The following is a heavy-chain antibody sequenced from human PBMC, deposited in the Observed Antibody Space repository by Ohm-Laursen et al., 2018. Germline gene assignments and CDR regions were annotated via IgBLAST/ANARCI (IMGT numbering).Heavy chain of an antibody. J-gene: IGHJ4*02. CDR3: AKVTGLTQDY. V-gene: IGHV3-30*04. Sequence: SLRLSCSASGFTFSSYAMSWVRQAPGKGLEWVAVISYDGSNKYYADSVKGRFTISRDNAKNSLYLQMNSLRAEDTAVYYCAKVTGLTQDYWGQGTLVTVSS. CDR1: GFTFSSYA. CDR2: ISYDGSNK.